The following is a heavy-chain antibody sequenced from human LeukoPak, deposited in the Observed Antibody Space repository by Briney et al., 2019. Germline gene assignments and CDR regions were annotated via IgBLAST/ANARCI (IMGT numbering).Heavy chain of an antibody. Sequence: PSETLSLTCTVSGYSISSGYYWGWIRQPPGKGLEWIGSIYHSGSTYYNPSLKSRVTISVDTSKNQFSLKLSSVTAADTAVYYCAREGFGTMVRGVIITVDYWGQGTLVTVSS. CDR2: IYHSGST. D-gene: IGHD3-10*01. CDR3: AREGFGTMVRGVIITVDY. J-gene: IGHJ4*02. CDR1: GYSISSGYY. V-gene: IGHV4-38-2*02.